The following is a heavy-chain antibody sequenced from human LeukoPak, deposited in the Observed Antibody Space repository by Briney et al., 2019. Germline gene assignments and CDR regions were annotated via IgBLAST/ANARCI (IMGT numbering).Heavy chain of an antibody. CDR1: GGSFSGYY. D-gene: IGHD3-9*01. J-gene: IGHJ4*02. CDR3: ATRYFDWLLYPAGFDY. CDR2: INHSGST. Sequence: SETLSPTCAVYGGSFSGYYWSWIRQPPGKGLEWIGEINHSGSTNYNPSLKSRVTISVDTSKNQFSLKLSSVTAADTAVYYCATRYFDWLLYPAGFDYWGQGTLVTVSS. V-gene: IGHV4-34*01.